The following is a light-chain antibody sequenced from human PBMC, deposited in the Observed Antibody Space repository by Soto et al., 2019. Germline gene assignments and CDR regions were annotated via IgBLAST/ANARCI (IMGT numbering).Light chain of an antibody. CDR2: AAS. V-gene: IGKV1-9*01. J-gene: IGKJ5*01. Sequence: DIQLTQSPSFLSASVGDRVTITCRASQGIRSYLAWYQQKPGKAPKLLMYAASTLQSGVPSRFSGSESGTEFTLTISSLQPEDFATYYCQQLNGSPFTFGQGTRLEIK. CDR1: QGIRSY. CDR3: QQLNGSPFT.